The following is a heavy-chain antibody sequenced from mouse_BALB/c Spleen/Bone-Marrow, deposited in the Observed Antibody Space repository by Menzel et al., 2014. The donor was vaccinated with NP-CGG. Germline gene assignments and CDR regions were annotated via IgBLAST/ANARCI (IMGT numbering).Heavy chain of an antibody. Sequence: SGPELVKPGAPVKMSCKASGYTFTSYVMHWVKQKPGQGLEWIGNINPYNDNTKYNEKFKGKATLTSDKSSSTAYTELSSLTSEDSAVYYCARSLYGYDWYFDVWGAGTTVTVSS. D-gene: IGHD2-2*01. V-gene: IGHV1-14*01. CDR1: GYTFTSYV. CDR3: ARSLYGYDWYFDV. CDR2: INPYNDNT. J-gene: IGHJ1*01.